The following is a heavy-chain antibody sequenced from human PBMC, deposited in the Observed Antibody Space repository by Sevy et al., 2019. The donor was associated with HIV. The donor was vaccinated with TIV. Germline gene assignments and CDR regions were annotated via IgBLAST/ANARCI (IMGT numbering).Heavy chain of an antibody. J-gene: IGHJ4*02. D-gene: IGHD4-17*01. CDR2: FDTEDGET. V-gene: IGHV1-24*01. Sequence: ASVKVSCKVSGYTITELSMHWVRQAPGKGVEWMGSFDTEDGETLYAQKFQGRVTMTEDTSTDTAYMELSSLRSEDTAVHYCATNTDYGDSDYWGQGTLVTVSS. CDR3: ATNTDYGDSDY. CDR1: GYTITELS.